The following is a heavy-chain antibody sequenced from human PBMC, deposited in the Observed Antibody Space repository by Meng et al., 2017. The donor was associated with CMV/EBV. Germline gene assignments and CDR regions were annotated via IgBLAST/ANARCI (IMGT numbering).Heavy chain of an antibody. Sequence: FTNYWIAWVRQMPGKGLEWMGIIYPGDSETIYSPSFQGLVTISADKSISTAYLQWSTLKASDTAMYYCARRTADSAPGGKYYYGLDVWGQGTVVTVSS. CDR1: FTNYW. CDR2: IYPGDSET. CDR3: ARRTADSAPGGKYYYGLDV. D-gene: IGHD1-14*01. J-gene: IGHJ6*02. V-gene: IGHV5-51*01.